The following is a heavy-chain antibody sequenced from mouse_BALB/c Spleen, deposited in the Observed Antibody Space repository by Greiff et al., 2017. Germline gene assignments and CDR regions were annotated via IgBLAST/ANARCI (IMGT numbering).Heavy chain of an antibody. J-gene: IGHJ4*01. Sequence: EVMLVESGGGLVKPGGSLKLSCAASGFTFSDYYMYWVRQTPEKRLEWVATISDGGSYTYYPDSVKGRFTISRDNAKNNLYLQMSSLKSEDTAMYYCARDRTVVSYGGYYAMDYWGQGTSVTVSS. V-gene: IGHV5-4*02. CDR3: ARDRTVVSYGGYYAMDY. CDR1: GFTFSDYY. CDR2: ISDGGSYT. D-gene: IGHD1-1*01.